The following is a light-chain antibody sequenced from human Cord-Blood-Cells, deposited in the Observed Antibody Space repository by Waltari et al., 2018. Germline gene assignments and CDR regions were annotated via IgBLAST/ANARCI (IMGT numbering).Light chain of an antibody. V-gene: IGLV3-25*03. Sequence: HELPQPPSVSVSPGQTARITCSRDALPKQYAYCYQQQPGQAPVLVIYTDRERPAGIPERFSGYSSGTTVTLTISGVQAEDEADYYCQSADSSGTYVVFGGGTKLTVL. CDR1: ALPKQY. CDR3: QSADSSGTYVV. J-gene: IGLJ2*01. CDR2: TDR.